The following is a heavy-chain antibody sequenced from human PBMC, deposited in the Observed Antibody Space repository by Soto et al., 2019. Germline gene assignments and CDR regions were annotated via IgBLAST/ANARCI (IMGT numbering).Heavy chain of an antibody. V-gene: IGHV1-18*01. Sequence: QVPLVQSGAEVKKPGASVKVSCKASGYTFTSYGISWVRQAPGQGLEWMGWISAYNGNTNYAQKLQGRVTMTTVTTTSTAYMELRSLRSDDTAVYYCARSRYLYGSESYWALDYYMDVWAKGTTVTVSS. CDR1: GYTFTSYG. D-gene: IGHD3-10*01. J-gene: IGHJ6*03. CDR3: ARSRYLYGSESYWALDYYMDV. CDR2: ISAYNGNT.